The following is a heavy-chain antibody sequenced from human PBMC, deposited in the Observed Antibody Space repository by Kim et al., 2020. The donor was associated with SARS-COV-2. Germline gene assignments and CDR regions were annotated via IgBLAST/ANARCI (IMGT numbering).Heavy chain of an antibody. J-gene: IGHJ4*02. D-gene: IGHD6-13*01. V-gene: IGHV3-23*01. CDR3: AKSLGGAGGSYFDY. Sequence: GGSLRLSCAASGFTFSTYAMSWVRQAPGKGLGWVSIISATGGSTYYPDSVKGRFTISRDNSKNMLYLQMNSLRAEDTAVYYCAKSLGGAGGSYFDYWGQGTLVPVYS. CDR2: ISATGGST. CDR1: GFTFSTYA.